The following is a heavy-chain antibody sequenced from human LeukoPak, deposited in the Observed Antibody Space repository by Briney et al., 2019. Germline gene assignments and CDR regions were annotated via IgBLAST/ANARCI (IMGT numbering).Heavy chain of an antibody. V-gene: IGHV1-69*13. D-gene: IGHD4-23*01. J-gene: IGHJ4*02. CDR2: IIPIFGTA. CDR1: GGTFSSYA. Sequence: SVKVSCKASGGTFSSYAISWVRQAPGQGLEWMGGIIPIFGTANYAQKFQGRVTITADESTSTAYMELSSLRSEDTAVYYSARLRLNYGGNSVLDYWGQGTLVTVSS. CDR3: ARLRLNYGGNSVLDY.